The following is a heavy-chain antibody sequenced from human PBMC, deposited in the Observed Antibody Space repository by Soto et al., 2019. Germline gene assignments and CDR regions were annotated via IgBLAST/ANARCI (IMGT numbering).Heavy chain of an antibody. Sequence: EVQLVESGGGLVQPGGSLRLSCAASGFTFSSYSMNWVRQAPGKGLEWVSYISSSSSTIYYADSVKGRFTISRDNAKNSLYPQMNSLRAEDTAVYYCARGYGSGNWFDPWAQGTLVTVSS. CDR1: GFTFSSYS. CDR2: ISSSSSTI. J-gene: IGHJ5*02. V-gene: IGHV3-48*01. D-gene: IGHD3-10*01. CDR3: ARGYGSGNWFDP.